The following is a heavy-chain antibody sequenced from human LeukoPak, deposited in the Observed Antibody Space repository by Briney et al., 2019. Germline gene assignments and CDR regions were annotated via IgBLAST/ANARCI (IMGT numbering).Heavy chain of an antibody. CDR3: PKWAYYDFWSGHYKSHFDS. V-gene: IGHV3-23*01. Sequence: GGSLRLSCAASGFTFSSYAMSWVRQAPGKGLEWVSAISGSGGSTYYADSVKGRFTVSRDNSKNTLYLHMNTLSAEDTAVYYCPKWAYYDFWSGHYKSHFDSWGQGTLVTVSP. D-gene: IGHD3-3*01. CDR1: GFTFSSYA. CDR2: ISGSGGST. J-gene: IGHJ4*02.